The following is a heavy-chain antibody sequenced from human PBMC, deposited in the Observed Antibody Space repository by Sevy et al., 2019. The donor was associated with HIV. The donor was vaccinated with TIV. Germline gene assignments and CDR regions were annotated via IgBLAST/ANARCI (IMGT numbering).Heavy chain of an antibody. Sequence: GGSLRLSCAASGFTFSSYGMHWVRQAPGKGLEWVAVIWYDGSNKYYADSVKGRFTISRDNSKNTLYLQMNSLRAEDTAVYYCARGPCSGGSCYYCDYWGQGTLVTVSS. CDR1: GFTFSSYG. CDR3: ARGPCSGGSCYYCDY. J-gene: IGHJ4*02. V-gene: IGHV3-33*01. CDR2: IWYDGSNK. D-gene: IGHD2-15*01.